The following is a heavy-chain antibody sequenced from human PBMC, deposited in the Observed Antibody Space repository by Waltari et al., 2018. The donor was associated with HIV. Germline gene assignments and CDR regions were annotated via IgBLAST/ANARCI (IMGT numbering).Heavy chain of an antibody. V-gene: IGHV3-74*02. CDR1: GFTFGSYW. Sequence: EVRLVESGEGLVQPGGSLGLSWPPSGFTFGSYWLKWARQVPGKGRVWVSRIDSDGTDTNYADSVKGRFTISRDNANNTLYLQMNSLRAEDRAVYYCARGSWPRGSSGSYIDYWGQGTLVTVSS. D-gene: IGHD1-26*01. J-gene: IGHJ4*02. CDR2: IDSDGTDT. CDR3: ARGSWPRGSSGSYIDY.